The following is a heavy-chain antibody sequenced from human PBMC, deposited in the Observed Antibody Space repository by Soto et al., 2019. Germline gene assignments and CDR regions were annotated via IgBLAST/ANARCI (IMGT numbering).Heavy chain of an antibody. CDR1: GGSISSSSYY. J-gene: IGHJ5*02. CDR3: ARGPRTWWFDP. Sequence: QLQLQESGPGLVKPSETLSLTCTVSGGSISSSSYYWGWIRQPPGKGLEWIGSIYYSGSTYYNPSLKSRVTISVDTSKNQFSLKLSSVTAADTAVYYCARGPRTWWFDPWGQGTLVTVSS. CDR2: IYYSGST. V-gene: IGHV4-39*01.